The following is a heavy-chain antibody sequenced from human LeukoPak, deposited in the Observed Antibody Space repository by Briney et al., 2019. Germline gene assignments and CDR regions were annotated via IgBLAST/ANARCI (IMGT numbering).Heavy chain of an antibody. J-gene: IGHJ4*02. D-gene: IGHD3-10*01. CDR3: AKDRGWRQLTLDS. CDR2: INSNGGSA. CDR1: GFTFSSNA. Sequence: PGGSLRLSCAASGFTFSSNAMSWVRQAPGKGLEGVSTINSNGGSAYYADSVKGRFTTSRDSSKNTLYLQMNSLRAADTAVYYYAKDRGWRQLTLDSWGQGALVTVSS. V-gene: IGHV3-23*01.